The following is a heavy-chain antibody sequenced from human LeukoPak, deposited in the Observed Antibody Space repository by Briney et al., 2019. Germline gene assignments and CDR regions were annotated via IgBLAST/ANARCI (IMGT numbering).Heavy chain of an antibody. CDR2: INHSGST. V-gene: IGHV4-34*01. Sequence: PSETLSLTCAVYGGSFSGDYWNWIRQPPGKGLEWIGEINHSGSTNSNPSLKSRVTISVDTSKNQFSLKLSSVTAADTAVYYCARDYRYCSSTSCYAFDYWGQGTLVTVSS. CDR1: GGSFSGDY. D-gene: IGHD2-2*01. J-gene: IGHJ4*02. CDR3: ARDYRYCSSTSCYAFDY.